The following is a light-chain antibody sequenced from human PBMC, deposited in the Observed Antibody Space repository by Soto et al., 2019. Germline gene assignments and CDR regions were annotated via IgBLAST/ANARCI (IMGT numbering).Light chain of an antibody. V-gene: IGKV3-20*01. Sequence: EIVLTQSPGTLSLSPGERATLSCRASQSVSSSYLAWYQQKPVQAPRLLIYGASSRATGIPGRFSGSGSGTDFTLTISRLEPEDFAVYYCQQYGSSPRTFGQGTKLEIK. CDR1: QSVSSSY. J-gene: IGKJ2*02. CDR2: GAS. CDR3: QQYGSSPRT.